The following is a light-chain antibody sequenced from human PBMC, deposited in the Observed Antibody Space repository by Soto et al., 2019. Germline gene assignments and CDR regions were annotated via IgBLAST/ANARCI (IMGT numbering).Light chain of an antibody. CDR2: RNN. CDR3: TVWDGSLNGWV. J-gene: IGLJ2*01. CDR1: SSNIGSYP. Sequence: QSVLTQPPSASGTPGQRVTISCSGSSSNIGSYPVNWYQQLPGTAPKLLISRNNERPSGVPDRFSGSKSGTSASLAISGLQSKDEADYYCTVWDGSLNGWVFGGGTKLTVL. V-gene: IGLV1-44*01.